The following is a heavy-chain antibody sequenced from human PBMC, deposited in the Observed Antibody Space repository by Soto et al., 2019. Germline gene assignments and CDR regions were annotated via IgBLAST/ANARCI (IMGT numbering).Heavy chain of an antibody. CDR2: ISTYNGNT. D-gene: IGHD3-9*01. Sequence: QAQLVQSGAEVKKPGASVKVSCKASGYTFTSYGISWVRQAPGQGLEWMGWISTYNGNTNYAQKVQGRVTMTTDTSTRTAYLEQRSLRADDTAVNYCERDRPYFDPQTRSDAFDIWGQGKMDTASS. CDR1: GYTFTSYG. CDR3: ERDRPYFDPQTRSDAFDI. V-gene: IGHV1-18*04. J-gene: IGHJ3*02.